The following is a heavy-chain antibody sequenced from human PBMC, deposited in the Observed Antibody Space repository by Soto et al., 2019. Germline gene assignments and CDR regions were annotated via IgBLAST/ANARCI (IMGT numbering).Heavy chain of an antibody. J-gene: IGHJ6*02. D-gene: IGHD6-13*01. Sequence: GGSLRLSCAASGFTFSSYAMSWVRQAPGKGLEWDSAISGSGGSTYYADSVKGRFTISRDNSKNTLYLQMNSLRAEDTAVYYCAKVRIAAAGTGAYYYYGMDVWGQGTTVTVSS. CDR1: GFTFSSYA. V-gene: IGHV3-23*01. CDR2: ISGSGGST. CDR3: AKVRIAAAGTGAYYYYGMDV.